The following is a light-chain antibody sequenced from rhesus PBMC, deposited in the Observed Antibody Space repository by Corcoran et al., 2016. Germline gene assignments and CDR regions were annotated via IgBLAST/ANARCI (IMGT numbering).Light chain of an antibody. CDR2: YAS. CDR3: QQHVSSPYS. Sequence: DIQMTQSPSSLSASVGDKVTITCRASQGISNYLVWYQQKPGKAPKPLIYYASYLTRGVPSRFSGSGSGTDVLLTISSLQPEDFATYYCQQHVSSPYSFGQGTKVEIK. CDR1: QGISNY. J-gene: IGKJ2*01. V-gene: IGKV1S14*01.